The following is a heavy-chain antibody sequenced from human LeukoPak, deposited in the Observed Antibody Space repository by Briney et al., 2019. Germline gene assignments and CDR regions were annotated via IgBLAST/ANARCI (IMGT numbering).Heavy chain of an antibody. V-gene: IGHV3-21*01. CDR3: ARGTMFPYYFDY. CDR1: GFTFSSYS. CDR2: ISSSSSYI. D-gene: IGHD3-10*02. Sequence: GGSLRLSCAASGFTFSSYSMNWVRQAPGKGLEWVSSISSSSSYIYYADSLKGRFTISRDNAKNSLYLQMNSLRAEDTAVYYCARGTMFPYYFDYWGLGTLVTVSS. J-gene: IGHJ4*02.